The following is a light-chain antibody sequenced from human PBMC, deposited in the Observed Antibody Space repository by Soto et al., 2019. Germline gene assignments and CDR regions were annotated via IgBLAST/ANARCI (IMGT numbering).Light chain of an antibody. Sequence: QSVLTQPPSASGTPGQRVTISCPGSNSNIGSNYVYWYQQLPGTAPKLLIYRDIRRPSGVPDRFSGSKSGTSASLAISGLRSEDEAHYYCAAWDDSLSGHVVFSGGTKVTVL. J-gene: IGLJ2*01. CDR2: RDI. CDR3: AAWDDSLSGHVV. CDR1: NSNIGSNY. V-gene: IGLV1-47*01.